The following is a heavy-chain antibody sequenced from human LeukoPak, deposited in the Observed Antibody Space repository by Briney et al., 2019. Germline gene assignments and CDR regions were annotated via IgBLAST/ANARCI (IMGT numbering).Heavy chain of an antibody. V-gene: IGHV3-23*01. Sequence: GDPLRLYGEASGFPFSSYAISGDGKPQGQGRGWDSAISGSGGSTYYADSLKGRFTISRDNSKNTLYLRMNSLRAEDTAVYQCAKGRYYHDNSDAFEIWGQGTMVTVSS. J-gene: IGHJ3*02. CDR3: AKGRYYHDNSDAFEI. CDR2: ISGSGGST. D-gene: IGHD3-22*01. CDR1: GFPFSSYA.